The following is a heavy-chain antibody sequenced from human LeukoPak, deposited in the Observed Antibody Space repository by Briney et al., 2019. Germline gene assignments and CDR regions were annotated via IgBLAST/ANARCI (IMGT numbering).Heavy chain of an antibody. CDR1: GFTFSSYA. J-gene: IGHJ5*02. CDR3: AKDAPGIAVAGTGWFDP. CDR2: ISGSGGST. D-gene: IGHD6-19*01. Sequence: PGGSLRLSCAASGFTFSSYAMSWVRQAPGKGLEWVSAISGSGGSTYYADSVKGRFTISRDNSENTLYLQMNSLRAEDTAVYYCAKDAPGIAVAGTGWFDPWGQGTLVTVSS. V-gene: IGHV3-23*01.